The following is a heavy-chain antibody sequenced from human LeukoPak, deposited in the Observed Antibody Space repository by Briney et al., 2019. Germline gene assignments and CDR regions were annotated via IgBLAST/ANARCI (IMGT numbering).Heavy chain of an antibody. Sequence: GGSLRLSCAASGFTFSNAWMSWVRQAPGKGLEWVGRIKSKTDGGTTDYAAPVKGRFTISRDDSKNTLYLQMNSLKTDDTAVYYCSTVSAYSSSSGRYYYYYYYMDVWGKGTTVTVSS. J-gene: IGHJ6*03. V-gene: IGHV3-15*01. D-gene: IGHD6-6*01. CDR3: STVSAYSSSSGRYYYYYYYMDV. CDR2: IKSKTDGGTT. CDR1: GFTFSNAW.